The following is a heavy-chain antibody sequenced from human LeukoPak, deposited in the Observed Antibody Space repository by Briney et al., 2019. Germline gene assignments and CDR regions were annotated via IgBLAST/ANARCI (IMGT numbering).Heavy chain of an antibody. CDR2: IYYSGST. V-gene: IGHV4-59*11. D-gene: IGHD3-3*01. CDR1: GDSISSHY. J-gene: IGHJ6*03. CDR3: ASGRTRRITIFGVVPYYYYMDV. Sequence: PSETLSLTCTVSGDSISSHYWSWIRQPPGKGLGWMGYIYYSGSTNYNTALKSRVTISVDTSQHQFPLQLSSVTAADPAVYYCASGRTRRITIFGVVPYYYYMDVWGKGTTVTVSS.